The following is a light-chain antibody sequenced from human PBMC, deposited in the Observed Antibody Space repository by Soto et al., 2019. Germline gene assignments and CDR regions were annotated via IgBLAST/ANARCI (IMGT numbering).Light chain of an antibody. Sequence: EIVLTQSPGTLSLSPGERATLSCRASQSVSSSYLAWYQQKPGQAPRLLIYGASSRATGIPDRFSGSGSGTDFTITISRLEHADSAVYYCQQYGSSPLTFGGGTKVEIK. CDR2: GAS. V-gene: IGKV3-20*01. CDR1: QSVSSSY. J-gene: IGKJ4*01. CDR3: QQYGSSPLT.